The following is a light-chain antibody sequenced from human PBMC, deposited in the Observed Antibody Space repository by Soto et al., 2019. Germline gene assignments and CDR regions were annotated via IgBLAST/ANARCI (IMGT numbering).Light chain of an antibody. V-gene: IGKV3-15*01. Sequence: EIVMTQSPATLSVSPGEGATLSCRASQSVSSNLAWYQLKPGQAPRLLIYDASTRATGILARFSGSGSGTEFTLTISSLQSEDFAVYYCQQYNNWPRTFGQGTKVEIK. CDR3: QQYNNWPRT. CDR2: DAS. CDR1: QSVSSN. J-gene: IGKJ1*01.